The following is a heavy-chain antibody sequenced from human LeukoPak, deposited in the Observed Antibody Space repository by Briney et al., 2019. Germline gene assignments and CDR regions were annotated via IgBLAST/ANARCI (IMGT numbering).Heavy chain of an antibody. V-gene: IGHV4-59*01. D-gene: IGHD6-13*01. CDR2: IYYSGST. CDR1: GGSISSYY. J-gene: IGHJ4*02. CDR3: ARMRRGSSYPYHFDY. Sequence: SETLSLTCAVSGGSISSYYWSWIRQPPGKALEWIGYIYYSGSTNYNPSLRSRVTISVDTSKNQFSLRLNSVTAADTALYYCARMRRGSSYPYHFDYWGQGILVTVSS.